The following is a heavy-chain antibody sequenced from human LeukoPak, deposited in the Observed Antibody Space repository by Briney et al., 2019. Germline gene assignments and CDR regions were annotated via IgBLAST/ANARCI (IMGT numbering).Heavy chain of an antibody. J-gene: IGHJ4*02. CDR1: GYSFVLYG. V-gene: IGHV1-18*01. CDR2: ISTYNGNT. D-gene: IGHD4-17*01. CDR3: ARDEDYGIFVNVDY. Sequence: ASVKVSCKASGYSFVLYGISWVRQTPGQGPEWMRWISTYNGNTKYAEKFQGRVTMTTDTPTSTAYMELRSLRSDDTAVYYCARDEDYGIFVNVDYWGQGTLVTVSS.